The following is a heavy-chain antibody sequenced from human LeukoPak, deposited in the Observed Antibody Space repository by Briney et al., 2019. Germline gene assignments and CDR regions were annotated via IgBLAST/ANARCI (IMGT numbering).Heavy chain of an antibody. Sequence: GGSLRLSCAASGFTFDDYVMHWVRQAPGKGLEWVANIKQDGSEKYYVDSVKGRFTISRDNAKNSLYLQMNSLRAEDTAVYYCARHTVTYYYYYMDVWGKGTTVTVSS. CDR3: ARHTVTYYYYYMDV. CDR2: IKQDGSEK. V-gene: IGHV3-7*01. CDR1: GFTFDDYV. D-gene: IGHD4-17*01. J-gene: IGHJ6*03.